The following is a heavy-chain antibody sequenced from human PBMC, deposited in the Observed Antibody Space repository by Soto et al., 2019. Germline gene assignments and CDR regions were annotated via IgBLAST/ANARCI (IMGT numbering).Heavy chain of an antibody. CDR3: ARVMVRLFGSGTSRPYGLDV. D-gene: IGHD3-10*01. J-gene: IGHJ6*01. CDR2: ISTYNDKT. Sequence: SLKGYCKSAGDGKSIDGGAWVRQENEQGLEWIGWISTYNDKTDYAQNLQGRVTMTTDTSPTTVYMELRSLRSDDTAVYYCARVMVRLFGSGTSRPYGLDVCGQATTV. CDR1: GDGKSIDG. V-gene: IGHV1-18*01.